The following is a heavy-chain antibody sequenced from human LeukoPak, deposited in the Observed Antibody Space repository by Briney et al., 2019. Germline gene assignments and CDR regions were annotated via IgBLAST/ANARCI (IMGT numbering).Heavy chain of an antibody. J-gene: IGHJ3*02. CDR1: GYSFTSYW. Sequence: GESLKISCKGSGYSFTSYWIAWVRQMPGKGLEWMGIIYPGDSDTTYSPSFQGQVTISADKSISTAYLQWSSLKASDTAMYYCARRLGYCSGGSCHGAFDIWGQGTMVTVSS. D-gene: IGHD2-15*01. CDR3: ARRLGYCSGGSCHGAFDI. V-gene: IGHV5-51*01. CDR2: IYPGDSDT.